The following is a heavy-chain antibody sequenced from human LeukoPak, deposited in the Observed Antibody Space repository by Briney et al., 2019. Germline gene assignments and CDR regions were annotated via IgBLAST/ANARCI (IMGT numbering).Heavy chain of an antibody. Sequence: GGSLRLSCAASGFTVSYNYMNWVSQAPGKGLEWVSVLYSGGSTYYANSVKGRFTISRDNSKNTLYLQINSLRAEDTAVYCCARDRKTMVRGVIITSDGMDVWGQGATVTVSS. CDR2: LYSGGST. CDR1: GFTVSYNY. V-gene: IGHV3-53*01. J-gene: IGHJ6*02. D-gene: IGHD3-10*01. CDR3: ARDRKTMVRGVIITSDGMDV.